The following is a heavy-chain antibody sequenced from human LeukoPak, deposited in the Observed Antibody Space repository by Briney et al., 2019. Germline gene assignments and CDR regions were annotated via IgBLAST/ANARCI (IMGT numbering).Heavy chain of an antibody. CDR2: IYYSGST. J-gene: IGHJ3*02. CDR3: ARVFAAGTGYDAFDI. CDR1: GGSISSYY. D-gene: IGHD6-13*01. V-gene: IGHV4-59*01. Sequence: MPSETLSPTCTVSGGSISSYYWSWLRQPPGKGLEWIGYIYYSGSTNYNPSLKSRVTISVDTSKNQFSLKLSSVTAADTAVYYCARVFAAGTGYDAFDIWGQGTMVTVSS.